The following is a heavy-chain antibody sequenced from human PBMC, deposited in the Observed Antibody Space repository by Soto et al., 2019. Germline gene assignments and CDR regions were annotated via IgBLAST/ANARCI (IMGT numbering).Heavy chain of an antibody. CDR2: VIPILGAS. V-gene: IGHV1-69*08. CDR3: ARSRGSYYTNFDS. J-gene: IGHJ4*02. D-gene: IGHD3-10*01. CDR1: ADTFTGYT. Sequence: GASVKVSCKASADTFTGYTGTWVRQAPGQGLEWVGRVIPILGASNFAQKFQGRVTISADKSADTAYMVLTGLTSEDTAVYYCARSRGSYYTNFDSWGQGTLVTVSS.